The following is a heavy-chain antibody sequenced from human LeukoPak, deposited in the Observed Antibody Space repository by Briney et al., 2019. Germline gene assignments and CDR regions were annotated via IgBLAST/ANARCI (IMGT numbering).Heavy chain of an antibody. CDR2: INPNSGGT. CDR3: ARGSRGYSGYGADRDY. D-gene: IGHD5-12*01. J-gene: IGHJ4*02. Sequence: GASVKVSCKASGYTFTGYYMHWVRQAPGQGLEWMGWINPNSGGTNYARKFQGWVTMTRDTSISTAYMELSRLRSDDTAVYYCARGSRGYSGYGADRDYWGQGTLVTVSS. V-gene: IGHV1-2*04. CDR1: GYTFTGYY.